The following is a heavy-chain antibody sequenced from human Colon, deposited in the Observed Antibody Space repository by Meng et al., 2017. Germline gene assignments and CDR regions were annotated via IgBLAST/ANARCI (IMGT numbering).Heavy chain of an antibody. V-gene: IGHV4-34*01. J-gene: IGHJ5*02. D-gene: IGHD5-12*01. CDR1: GGSCSGYY. CDR3: ARGRYSGYLP. Sequence: VRIQPWGAGLLKPSESLSLTCAVYGGSCSGYYWSWIRQPPGKGLEWFGEINHSGSTNYSPSLKSRVTISVDTSKNQFSLKLSSVTAADTAVYYCARGRYSGYLPWGQGTLVTVSS. CDR2: INHSGST.